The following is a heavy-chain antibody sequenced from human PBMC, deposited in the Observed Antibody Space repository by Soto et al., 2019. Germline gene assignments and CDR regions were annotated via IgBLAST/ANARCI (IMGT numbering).Heavy chain of an antibody. CDR1: GFTFSDAW. Sequence: GGSLRRSCAASGFTFSDAWMSWVRQAPGKGLDWVGRIKSKSDCGTTEYAAPVRGRFTISRDDSKNTSYLQMNSLKTEDTAVYYCTTDLWRIAVVVGSTGYFNPWGQGTPVTVSS. CDR2: IKSKSDCGTT. V-gene: IGHV3-15*01. J-gene: IGHJ5*02. D-gene: IGHD2-15*01. CDR3: TTDLWRIAVVVGSTGYFNP.